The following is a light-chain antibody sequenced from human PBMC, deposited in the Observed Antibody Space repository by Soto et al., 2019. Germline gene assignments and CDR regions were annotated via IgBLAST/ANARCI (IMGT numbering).Light chain of an antibody. CDR1: QSVSSN. V-gene: IGKV3-15*01. CDR3: QQYNNWPRT. Sequence: EIVMTQSPATLSVSPGERATLAWRASQSVSSNLAWYQQKPGQAPRLLIYGASTRATGIPATFSGSGSGTEFTLTISSLQSEDFAVYYCQQYNNWPRTFGQGTKVDIK. J-gene: IGKJ1*01. CDR2: GAS.